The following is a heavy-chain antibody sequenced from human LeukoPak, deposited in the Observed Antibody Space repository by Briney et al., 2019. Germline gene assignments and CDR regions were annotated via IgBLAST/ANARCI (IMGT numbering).Heavy chain of an antibody. V-gene: IGHV3-7*01. CDR3: ARFRAATGPLKADWFDP. CDR1: GFTFSTYW. CDR2: IKQDGNEK. D-gene: IGHD6-13*01. Sequence: PGGSLRLSCAAFGFTFSTYWMTWVRQAPGKGLEWVANIKQDGNEKYYVDSVKGRFTISRDNAKNSLYLQMNSLRAEDTAVYYCARFRAATGPLKADWFDPWGQGTLVTVSS. J-gene: IGHJ5*02.